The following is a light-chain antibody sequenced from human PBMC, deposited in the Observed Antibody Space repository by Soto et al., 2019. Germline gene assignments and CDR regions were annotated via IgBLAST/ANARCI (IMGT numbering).Light chain of an antibody. CDR1: SSNIESTT. CDR3: PAWDHILHGDV. J-gene: IGLJ1*01. V-gene: IGLV1-44*01. CDR2: SNY. Sequence: SALTQPPSASGTPGQRITISCSGSSSNIESTTVTWYQQLPGTAPKLVIYSNYDRPSGVPDRFSGSTSGTSASLVIRGLQSEHEADHYGPAWDHILHGDVVGGGTKGTVL.